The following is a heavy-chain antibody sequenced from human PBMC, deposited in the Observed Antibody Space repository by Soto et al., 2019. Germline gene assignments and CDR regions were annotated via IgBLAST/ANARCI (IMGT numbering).Heavy chain of an antibody. CDR2: ISGSGGST. Sequence: EAQLLESGGGLVQPGGSLRLSCAASGFTFSIYAMNWVRQAPGKGLEWVSVISGSGGSTYYADSVKGRFTISRDNSKNTMYLQVNSLRAEDTAVYYCAKESYNWNSAFDYWGQGTLVTVSS. D-gene: IGHD1-7*01. J-gene: IGHJ4*02. V-gene: IGHV3-23*01. CDR3: AKESYNWNSAFDY. CDR1: GFTFSIYA.